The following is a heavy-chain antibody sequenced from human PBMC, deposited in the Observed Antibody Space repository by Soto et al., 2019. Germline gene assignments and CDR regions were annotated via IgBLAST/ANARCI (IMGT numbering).Heavy chain of an antibody. V-gene: IGHV4-34*01. D-gene: IGHD5-18*01. J-gene: IGHJ4*02. Sequence: SETLSLTCAVYGGSFSGYYWSWIRQPPGKGLEWIGEINHSGSTNYNPSLKSRVTISVDTSKNQFSLKLSSVTAADTAVYYCARGGRAMVDYWGQGTLVTVSS. CDR3: ARGGRAMVDY. CDR2: INHSGST. CDR1: GGSFSGYY.